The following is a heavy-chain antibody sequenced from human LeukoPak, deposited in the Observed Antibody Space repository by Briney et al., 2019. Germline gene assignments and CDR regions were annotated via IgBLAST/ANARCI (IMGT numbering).Heavy chain of an antibody. V-gene: IGHV3-66*01. D-gene: IGHD6-6*01. CDR2: IYTGGTT. CDR3: ARDSSSYYFDY. J-gene: IGHJ4*02. CDR1: GFSVTSNH. Sequence: GGSLRLSCAASGFSVTSNHMNWVRQAPGKGLEWVSIIYTGGTTHYPDSLNDRFTISRDDSINTLYLQMNSLRAEDTAVYYCARDSSSYYFDYWGQGTLVTVSS.